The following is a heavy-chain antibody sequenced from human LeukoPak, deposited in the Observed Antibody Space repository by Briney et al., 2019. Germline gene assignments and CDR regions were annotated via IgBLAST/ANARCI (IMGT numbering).Heavy chain of an antibody. CDR3: VSFYETN. CDR2: VNSDGSWT. J-gene: IGHJ4*02. CDR1: GNYW. D-gene: IGHD2-2*01. V-gene: IGHV3-74*01. Sequence: GGSLRLSCAASGNYWMHWVRQAPGKGLVWVSHVNSDGSWTSHADSVKGRFTISKDNAKNTVYLQMYNLRTEDTAVYYCVSFYETNWGRGTLVTVSS.